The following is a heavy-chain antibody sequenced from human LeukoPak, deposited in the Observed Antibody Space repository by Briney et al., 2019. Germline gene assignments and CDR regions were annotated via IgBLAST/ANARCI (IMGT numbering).Heavy chain of an antibody. CDR2: ISGSGGST. D-gene: IGHD3-22*01. V-gene: IGHV3-23*01. Sequence: PGGSLRLSCAASGFPFRSYAMSWVRQAPGKGLEWVSAISGSGGSTYYADSVKGRFTISRDNSKNTLYLQMNSLRAEDTAVYYCARVYYYDSSGYFGYWGQGTLVTVSS. J-gene: IGHJ4*02. CDR1: GFPFRSYA. CDR3: ARVYYYDSSGYFGY.